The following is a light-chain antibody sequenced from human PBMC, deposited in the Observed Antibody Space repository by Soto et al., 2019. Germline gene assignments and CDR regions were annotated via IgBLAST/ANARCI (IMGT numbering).Light chain of an antibody. CDR3: QQYGSSPFT. J-gene: IGKJ5*01. Sequence: PGERVTLSCMSGQSVSSSYLTWYQQKPGQAPRLLIYGASTRATSIPARFSGSGSGTDFTLTISSLQPEDFAVYYCQQYGSSPFTFGQGTRLHIK. CDR1: QSVSSSY. V-gene: IGKV3-20*01. CDR2: GAS.